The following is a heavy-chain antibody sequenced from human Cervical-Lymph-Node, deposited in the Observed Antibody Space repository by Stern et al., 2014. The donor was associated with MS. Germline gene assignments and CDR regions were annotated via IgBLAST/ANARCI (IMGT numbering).Heavy chain of an antibody. Sequence: EVQLEESGGGLIQPGGSLRLSCVASGFTVSSNYLTWVRQAPGKGLEWVSSFYSGGLTYYADSVKGRFTISTDNSRNTLYLQMNNLRAEDTAIYYCARDYSNYFDYWGQGTRVTVSS. D-gene: IGHD4-11*01. J-gene: IGHJ4*02. CDR3: ARDYSNYFDY. V-gene: IGHV3-53*01. CDR2: FYSGGLT. CDR1: GFTVSSNY.